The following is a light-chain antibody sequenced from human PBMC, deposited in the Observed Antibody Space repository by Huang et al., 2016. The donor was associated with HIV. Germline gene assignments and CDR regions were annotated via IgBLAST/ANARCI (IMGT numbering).Light chain of an antibody. CDR1: QGISSY. Sequence: DIQMTQSPSSLSASVGDRVTITCRASQGISSYLNWYQQKPGKAPKPLIYAASTLQSGVQSRFSGSGSGTEFTLTISSLQPADSATYYCQETYSIPYTFGQGTKLEIK. V-gene: IGKV1-39*01. J-gene: IGKJ2*01. CDR3: QETYSIPYT. CDR2: AAS.